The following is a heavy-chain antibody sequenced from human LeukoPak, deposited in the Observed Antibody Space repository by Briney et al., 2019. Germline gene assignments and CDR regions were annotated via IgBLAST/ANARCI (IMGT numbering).Heavy chain of an antibody. J-gene: IGHJ4*02. CDR3: TRDLANTAMADY. Sequence: ASVKVSCKASGYTFTGYYMQWVRQAPGQGLEWMGWINPNSGGTNYAQKFQGRVTMTRDTSISTAYMELSRLRSDDTAVYYCTRDLANTAMADYWGQGTLVTVSS. CDR2: INPNSGGT. D-gene: IGHD5-18*01. CDR1: GYTFTGYY. V-gene: IGHV1-2*02.